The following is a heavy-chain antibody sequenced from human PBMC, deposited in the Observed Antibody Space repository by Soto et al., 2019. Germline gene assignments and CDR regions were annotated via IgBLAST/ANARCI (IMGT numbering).Heavy chain of an antibody. J-gene: IGHJ3*02. CDR2: IKSKTDGGTT. V-gene: IGHV3-15*01. CDR3: TIRTYYDFWSGYYPHDAFDI. D-gene: IGHD3-3*01. Sequence: GGSLRLSCAASGFTFSNAWMSWVRQAPGKGLEWVGRIKSKTDGGTTDYAAPVKGRFTISRDDSKNTLYLQMNSLKTEDTAVYYCTIRTYYDFWSGYYPHDAFDIWGQGTMVTVSS. CDR1: GFTFSNAW.